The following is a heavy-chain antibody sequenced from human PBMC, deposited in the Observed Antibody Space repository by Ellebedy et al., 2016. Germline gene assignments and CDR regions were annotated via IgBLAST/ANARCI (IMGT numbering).Heavy chain of an antibody. V-gene: IGHV3-15*01. CDR1: GFTFSNAW. CDR2: IKSKTDGGTT. D-gene: IGHD1-26*01. CDR3: TTLGEEWELPGCRY. J-gene: IGHJ4*02. Sequence: GGSLRLSXAASGFTFSNAWMSWVRQAPGKGLEWVGRIKSKTDGGTTDYAAPVKGRFTISRDDSKNTLYLQMNSLKTEDTAVYYCTTLGEEWELPGCRYWGQGTLVTVSS.